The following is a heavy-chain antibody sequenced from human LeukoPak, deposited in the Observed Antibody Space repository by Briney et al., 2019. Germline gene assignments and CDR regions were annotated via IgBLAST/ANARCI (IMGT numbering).Heavy chain of an antibody. J-gene: IGHJ4*02. CDR3: ARDRQGGNWGDFDF. CDR1: GFTFSSHA. CDR2: ISYDGSNK. V-gene: IGHV3-30-3*01. Sequence: PGGSLRLSCAASGFTFSSHAMHWVRQAPGKGLEWVALISYDGSNKYYADSVKGRFTISRDNSRNTLYLQMNSLRAEDTAVYYCARDRQGGNWGDFDFWGQGTLVTVSS. D-gene: IGHD3-16*01.